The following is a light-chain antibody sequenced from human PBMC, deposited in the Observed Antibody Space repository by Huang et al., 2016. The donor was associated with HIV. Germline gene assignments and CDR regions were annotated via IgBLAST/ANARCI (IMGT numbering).Light chain of an antibody. Sequence: EIVMTQSPATLSVSPGERATLACGASQRVSSNLAWYQQKPGQAPRLRIYGAATRATGVPARFSGSGSGTEFTLTISSLQSEDFAVYYCQQYNNWPPATFGPGTKVDIK. V-gene: IGKV3-15*01. J-gene: IGKJ3*01. CDR1: QRVSSN. CDR2: GAA. CDR3: QQYNNWPPAT.